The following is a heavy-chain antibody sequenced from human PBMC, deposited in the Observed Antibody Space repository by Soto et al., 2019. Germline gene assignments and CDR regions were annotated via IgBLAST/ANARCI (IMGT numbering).Heavy chain of an antibody. Sequence: SVKVSCQASGGTFSSHANNLVRQAPGQGLECMGGIIPMFGTTNYAQKFKGRVTISADESTSTAYMELSSLRSEDAAVYYCARAAIHGSSWYFWFHTWAQGTLVTVSP. CDR1: GGTFSSHA. CDR2: IIPMFGTT. CDR3: ARAAIHGSSWYFWFHT. V-gene: IGHV1-69*13. J-gene: IGHJ5*02. D-gene: IGHD6-13*01.